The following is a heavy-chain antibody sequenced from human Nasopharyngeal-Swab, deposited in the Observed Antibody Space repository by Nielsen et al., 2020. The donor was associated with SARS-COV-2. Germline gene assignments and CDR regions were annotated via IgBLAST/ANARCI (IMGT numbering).Heavy chain of an antibody. CDR3: VRSYYDYVWGTNGYFDY. Sequence: GESLKISCKTSGYNFYTYWIGWVRQVPGTGLEYMGIIYPGDSATRYSPSSRGQVTISVDKSTSTVYLQWSSLKASDTALYFCVRSYYDYVWGTNGYFDYWGQGTLVTVSS. CDR1: GYNFYTYW. J-gene: IGHJ4*02. CDR2: IYPGDSAT. V-gene: IGHV5-51*01. D-gene: IGHD3-16*01.